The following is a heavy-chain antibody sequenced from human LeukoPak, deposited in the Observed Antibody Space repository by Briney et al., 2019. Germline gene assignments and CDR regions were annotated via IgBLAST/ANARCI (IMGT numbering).Heavy chain of an antibody. D-gene: IGHD4-11*01. Sequence: GGSLRLSCAASGFTFSIFAVHWVRQAPGKQLEYVSAITSNGGSTYYADSVKGRFTISRDNSKNTLYLQMGSLRPEDVAVYYCVRWGYYSNYDYWGQGTLVTVSS. V-gene: IGHV3-64*02. CDR1: GFTFSIFA. CDR3: VRWGYYSNYDY. J-gene: IGHJ4*02. CDR2: ITSNGGST.